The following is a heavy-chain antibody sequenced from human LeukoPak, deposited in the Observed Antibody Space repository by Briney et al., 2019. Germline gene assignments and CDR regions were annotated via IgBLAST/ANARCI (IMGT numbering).Heavy chain of an antibody. CDR1: GFTFSTYD. J-gene: IGHJ6*02. Sequence: GGSLRLSCSASGFTFSTYDMHWVRQAPGKGLEWVSGMNPAGDTYYPGSVKGRFTISREDAKNSFYLQMNSLRAGDTAVYYCARGDCTGGSCSSMDVWGQGTTVTVSS. D-gene: IGHD2-15*01. CDR2: MNPAGDT. V-gene: IGHV3-13*04. CDR3: ARGDCTGGSCSSMDV.